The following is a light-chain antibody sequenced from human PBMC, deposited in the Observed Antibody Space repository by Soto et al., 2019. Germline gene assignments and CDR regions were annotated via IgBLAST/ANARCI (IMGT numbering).Light chain of an antibody. J-gene: IGKJ3*01. CDR2: AAS. V-gene: IGKV1-27*01. Sequence: DIQMTQSPSSLSASVGDRVTITCRARQGISNYLACYQLKPGKAPKRLIYAASTLQSGVPSLFSGSGSGTDFTLTISSLQPEDVATYYCHTYNSAHAVFGDGTKVDI. CDR1: QGISNY. CDR3: HTYNSAHAV.